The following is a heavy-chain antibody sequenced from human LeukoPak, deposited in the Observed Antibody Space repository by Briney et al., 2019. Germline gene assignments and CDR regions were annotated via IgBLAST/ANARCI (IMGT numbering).Heavy chain of an antibody. D-gene: IGHD3-9*01. CDR1: GYTFTGYY. V-gene: IGHV1-2*02. J-gene: IGHJ5*02. Sequence: ASVKVSCKASGYTFTGYYMHWVRQAPGQGLEWMGWINPNSGGTNYAQKFQGRVTMTRDTSISTAYMELSRLRSDDTAVYYCARGISITISLNNWFGPWGQGTLVSVSS. CDR3: ARGISITISLNNWFGP. CDR2: INPNSGGT.